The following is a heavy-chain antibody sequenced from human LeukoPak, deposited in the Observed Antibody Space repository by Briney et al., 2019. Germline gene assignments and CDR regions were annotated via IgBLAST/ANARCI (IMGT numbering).Heavy chain of an antibody. CDR2: IDYSGNT. Sequence: LETLSLTCRFIGGSVTGHSCTWIRQSPGKGLEWVGDIDYSGNTKENPSLKSRVSFSLDVPKNPFSLRLTSVTAADTAVYFCATLYCARAGCRNWNLDVWGTGTIVTVSS. J-gene: IGHJ6*04. D-gene: IGHD2-21*01. CDR3: ATLYCARAGCRNWNLDV. CDR1: GGSVTGHS. V-gene: IGHV4-59*02.